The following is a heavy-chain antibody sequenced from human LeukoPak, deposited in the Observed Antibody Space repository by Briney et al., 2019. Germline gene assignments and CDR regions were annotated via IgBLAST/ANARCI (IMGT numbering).Heavy chain of an antibody. J-gene: IGHJ6*03. Sequence: PGGSLRLSCAASGFTFTSYDITWVRQAPGKGLEWVSGINWNGGSTVYADSVKGRFTISRDNAKNSLYLQMNSLRAEDTALYYCARGELGTTYYYYYYMDVWGKGTTVTVSS. CDR3: ARGELGTTYYYYYYMDV. CDR1: GFTFTSYD. V-gene: IGHV3-20*04. CDR2: INWNGGST. D-gene: IGHD7-27*01.